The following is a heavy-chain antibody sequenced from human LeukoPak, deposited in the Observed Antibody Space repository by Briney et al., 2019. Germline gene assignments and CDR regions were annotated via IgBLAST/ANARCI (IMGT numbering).Heavy chain of an antibody. Sequence: SETLSPTCTVSGRSISSYYWSWIRQPAGKGLEWIGRIYTSGSTNYNPSLKSRVTISVDKSKNQFSLKLSSVTAADTAVYYCARYGQWLPYYFDYWGQGTLVTVSS. CDR1: GRSISSYY. CDR2: IYTSGST. CDR3: ARYGQWLPYYFDY. D-gene: IGHD6-19*01. J-gene: IGHJ4*02. V-gene: IGHV4-4*07.